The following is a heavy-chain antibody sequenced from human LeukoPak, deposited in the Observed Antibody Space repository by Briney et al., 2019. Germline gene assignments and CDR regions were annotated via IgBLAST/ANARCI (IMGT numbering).Heavy chain of an antibody. V-gene: IGHV3-7*04. Sequence: GGSLRLSCAASGFTFSSYSMNWVRQAPGKGLEWVANIKQDGSDKYYGDSVKGRFTISRDNAKNSLYLQMNSLRAEDTAVYFCARYRGSGCFDPWGQGTLVTVSS. CDR1: GFTFSSYS. J-gene: IGHJ5*02. CDR3: ARYRGSGCFDP. D-gene: IGHD2-15*01. CDR2: IKQDGSDK.